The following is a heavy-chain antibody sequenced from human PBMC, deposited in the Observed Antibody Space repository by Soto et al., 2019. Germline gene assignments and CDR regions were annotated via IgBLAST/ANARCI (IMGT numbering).Heavy chain of an antibody. CDR1: GGSISSYY. V-gene: IGHV4-59*01. D-gene: IGHD1-26*01. CDR3: EREDGYYYVDY. J-gene: IGHJ4*02. CDR2: IYYSGST. Sequence: PSETLSLTCTVSGGSISSYYWSWIRQPPGKGLEWIGYIYYSGSTNYNPSLKSRVTISVDTSKNQFSLKLSSVTAADTAVYYCEREDGYYYVDYWGQGPLVTVS.